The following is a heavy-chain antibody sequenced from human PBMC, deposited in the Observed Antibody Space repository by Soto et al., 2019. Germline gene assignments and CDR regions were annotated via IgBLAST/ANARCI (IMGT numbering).Heavy chain of an antibody. CDR2: IKEDGSRK. J-gene: IGHJ6*03. Sequence: GGSLKLSCAACVLLLSDYWMAWVRQAPGKGLEWVANIKEDGSRKYYMESAKGRITISRDNAKNTLYLQMNSLRAEDTAVYYCARAVYSSSSSFLLLPPYYYYYMDVWGKGTTVTVSS. CDR3: ARAVYSSSSSFLLLPPYYYYYMDV. D-gene: IGHD6-6*01. V-gene: IGHV3-7*01. CDR1: VLLLSDYW.